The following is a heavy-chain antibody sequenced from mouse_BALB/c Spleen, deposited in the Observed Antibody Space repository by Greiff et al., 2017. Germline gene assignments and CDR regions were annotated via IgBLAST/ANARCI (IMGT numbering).Heavy chain of an antibody. CDR1: GFTFSSYG. D-gene: IGHD1-2*01. CDR3: ARRTTATYYFDY. V-gene: IGHV5-6*01. J-gene: IGHJ2*01. Sequence: VQGVESGGDLVKPGGSLKLSCAASGFTFSSYGMSWVRQTPDKRLEWVATISSGGSYTYYPDSVKGRFTISRDNAKNTLYLQMSSLKSEDTAMYYCARRTTATYYFDYWGQGTTLTVSS. CDR2: ISSGGSYT.